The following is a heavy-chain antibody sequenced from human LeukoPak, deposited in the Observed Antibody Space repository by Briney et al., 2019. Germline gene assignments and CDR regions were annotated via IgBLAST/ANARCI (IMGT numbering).Heavy chain of an antibody. CDR1: GFTLGDYT. J-gene: IGHJ4*02. CDR2: FSSSSSYI. V-gene: IGHV3-21*01. D-gene: IGHD6-13*01. Sequence: GGSLRLSCAASGFTLGDYTMNWVRQAPGKGLEYVSSFSSSSSYIYYADSVKGRFTISRDNARNSLYLQMNSLRAEDTAVYYCARSPGSRYAYDDYWGQGTLVTVSS. CDR3: ARSPGSRYAYDDY.